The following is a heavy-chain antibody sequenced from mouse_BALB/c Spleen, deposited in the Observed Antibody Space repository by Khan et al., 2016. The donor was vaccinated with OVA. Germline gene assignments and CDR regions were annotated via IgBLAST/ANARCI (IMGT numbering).Heavy chain of an antibody. CDR2: ISYSGST. D-gene: IGHD1-1*01. Sequence: EVQLQESGPGLVKPSQSPSLTCTVTGYSITSDYAWNWIRQFPGNKLEWMGYISYSGSTSYNPSLKSRISITRDTSKNQFFLQLNSVTTEDTATYYCARGGYYYGSSSFAYWGQGTLVTVSA. CDR3: ARGGYYYGSSSFAY. J-gene: IGHJ3*01. V-gene: IGHV3-2*02. CDR1: GYSITSDYA.